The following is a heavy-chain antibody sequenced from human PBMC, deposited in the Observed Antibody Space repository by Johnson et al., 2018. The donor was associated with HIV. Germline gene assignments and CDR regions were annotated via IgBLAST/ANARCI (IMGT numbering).Heavy chain of an antibody. V-gene: IGHV3-53*01. CDR1: GFNVSSNY. D-gene: IGHD1-26*01. CDR2: IYSGGST. CDR3: ARERGGELPDAFDI. Sequence: VQLVESGGGLIQPGGSLRLSCAASGFNVSSNYMSWVRQAPGKGLEWVSVIYSGGSTYYADSVQGRFTISRDNSKNTLYLQMNSLRAEDTAVYYCARERGGELPDAFDIWGQGTMVTVSS. J-gene: IGHJ3*02.